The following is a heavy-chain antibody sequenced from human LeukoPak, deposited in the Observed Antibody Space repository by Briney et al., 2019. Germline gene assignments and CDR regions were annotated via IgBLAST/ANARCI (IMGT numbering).Heavy chain of an antibody. CDR2: VSAYNDDT. CDR1: GYTFIIHG. J-gene: IGHJ4*02. Sequence: ASVKVSCKTSGYTFIIHGISLVRQAPGQGLEWMGWVSAYNDDTNYAQDLQDRVTMTTDTSTRTVYMELRSLRSDDTAVYCCARDKFGSGWYLDYWGQGTLVTVSS. CDR3: ARDKFGSGWYLDY. V-gene: IGHV1-18*01. D-gene: IGHD6-19*01.